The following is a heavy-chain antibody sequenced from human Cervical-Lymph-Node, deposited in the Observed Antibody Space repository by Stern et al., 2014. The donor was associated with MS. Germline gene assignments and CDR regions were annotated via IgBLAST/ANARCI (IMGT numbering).Heavy chain of an antibody. CDR3: ARFTLVSGSHNY. D-gene: IGHD3-10*01. CDR2: ITAYNGDT. CDR1: GYTFTNYA. V-gene: IGHV1-18*04. Sequence: QVQLVQSGPEVKKPGASVKVSCNGSGYTFTNYAFSWVRQAPGQGLEWMGWITAYNGDTTYAPRFQGRVALTTETSTATAYMELRSLRSDDTAVYYCARFTLVSGSHNYWGQGTLVTVSS. J-gene: IGHJ4*02.